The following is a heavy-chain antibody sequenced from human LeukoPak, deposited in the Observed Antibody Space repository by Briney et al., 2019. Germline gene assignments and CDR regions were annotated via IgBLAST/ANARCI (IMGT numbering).Heavy chain of an antibody. CDR3: ARSSQHCSSTSCYRSAAFDI. D-gene: IGHD2-2*01. J-gene: IGHJ3*02. CDR1: GYTFTSYG. Sequence: ASVKVSCKASGYTFTSYGISWVRQAPGQGLEWMGWISAYNGNTNYAQKLQGRVTMTTDTSTSTAYMELRSLRSDDTAVYYCARSSQHCSSTSCYRSAAFDIWGQGTMVTVSS. V-gene: IGHV1-18*01. CDR2: ISAYNGNT.